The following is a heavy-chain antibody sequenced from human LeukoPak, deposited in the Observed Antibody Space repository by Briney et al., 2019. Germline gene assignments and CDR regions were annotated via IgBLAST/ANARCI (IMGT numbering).Heavy chain of an antibody. CDR1: GYTFTSYY. J-gene: IGHJ4*02. Sequence: ASVKVSCKASGYTFTSYYMHWVRQAPGQGLEWMGIINPSGGSTSYAQKFQGRVTMTRDTSTSTVYMELSSLRSEDTAVYYCARDSGTDSGYLAANYFDYWGQGTLVTVSS. D-gene: IGHD5-12*01. V-gene: IGHV1-46*01. CDR3: ARDSGTDSGYLAANYFDY. CDR2: INPSGGST.